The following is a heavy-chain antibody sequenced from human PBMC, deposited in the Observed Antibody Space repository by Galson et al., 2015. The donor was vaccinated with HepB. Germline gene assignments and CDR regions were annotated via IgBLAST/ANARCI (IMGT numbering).Heavy chain of an antibody. V-gene: IGHV1-24*01. CDR2: FDPEDGET. CDR1: GYTLTELS. CDR3: ATRAYYDILTYAPRDAFDI. Sequence: SVKVSCKVSGYTLTELSMHWVRQAPGKGLEWMGGFDPEDGETIYAQKFQGRVTMTEDTSTDTAYVELSSLRSEDTAVYYCATRAYYDILTYAPRDAFDIWGQGTMVTVSS. D-gene: IGHD3-9*01. J-gene: IGHJ3*02.